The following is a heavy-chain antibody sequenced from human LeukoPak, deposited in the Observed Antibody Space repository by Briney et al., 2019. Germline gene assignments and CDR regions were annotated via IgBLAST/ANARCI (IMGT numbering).Heavy chain of an antibody. CDR3: ARVGLVGDNWNDGGFDY. J-gene: IGHJ4*02. CDR2: IIPIFGTA. D-gene: IGHD1-1*01. CDR1: GGTFSSYA. V-gene: IGHV1-69*05. Sequence: SVKVSCKASGGTFSSYAISWVRQAPRQGLEWMGGIIPIFGTANYAQKFQGRVTITTDESTSTAYMELSSLRSEDTAVYYCARVGLVGDNWNDGGFDYWGQGTLVTVSS.